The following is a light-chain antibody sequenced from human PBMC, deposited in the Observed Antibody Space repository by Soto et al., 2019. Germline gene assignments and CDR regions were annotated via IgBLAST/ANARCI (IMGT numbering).Light chain of an antibody. CDR2: DAS. J-gene: IGKJ5*01. V-gene: IGKV3-11*01. Sequence: EIVLTQSPATLSLSPGERATLSCRASQSVRSYLAWYQQKPGQAPRLLIHDASSRATGIPARFSGSGSGTDFTLTISSLEPEDFAVYYCQQRTNWPSSTFGQGTRLESK. CDR3: QQRTNWPSST. CDR1: QSVRSY.